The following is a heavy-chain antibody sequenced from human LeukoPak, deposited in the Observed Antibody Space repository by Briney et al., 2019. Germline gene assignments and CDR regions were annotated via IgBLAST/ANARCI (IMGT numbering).Heavy chain of an antibody. J-gene: IGHJ6*03. Sequence: GGSLRLSCAASGFTFSSYWMHRVRQAPGKGLVWVSRINSDGSSTSYADSVKGRFTISRDNAKNTLYLQMNSLRAEDTAVYYCAREVRFLEWLSYYYYYYYMDVWGKGTTVTVSS. CDR3: AREVRFLEWLSYYYYYYYMDV. CDR1: GFTFSSYW. CDR2: INSDGSST. D-gene: IGHD3-3*01. V-gene: IGHV3-74*01.